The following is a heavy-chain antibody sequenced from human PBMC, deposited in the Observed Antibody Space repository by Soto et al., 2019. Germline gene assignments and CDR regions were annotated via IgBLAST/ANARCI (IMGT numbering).Heavy chain of an antibody. Sequence: QVQLVESGGGVVQPGRSLRLSCAASGFTFSSYGMHWVRQAPGKGLEWVAVIWYDGSNKYYADSVKGRFTISRDNSKNTLYLQMNSLRAEDTAVYYCARTASAAPSYFDSWGQGTLVTVSS. CDR2: IWYDGSNK. CDR1: GFTFSSYG. CDR3: ARTASAAPSYFDS. J-gene: IGHJ4*02. V-gene: IGHV3-33*01. D-gene: IGHD2-2*01.